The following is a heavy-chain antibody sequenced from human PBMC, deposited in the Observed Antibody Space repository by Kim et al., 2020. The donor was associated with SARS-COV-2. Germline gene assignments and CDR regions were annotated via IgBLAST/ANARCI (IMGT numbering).Heavy chain of an antibody. V-gene: IGHV3-30*18. CDR2: ILYDGNNK. Sequence: GGSLRLSCAASGFTFSRHGMLWVRQAPGKGLEWVASILYDGNNKFYADSVKGRFTISRDNSENTLYVQMNSLRPEDTAVYYCVKGGFGYYYGSASDYDGGENDFGMDVWGQGTTVTVSS. CDR3: VKGGFGYYYGSASDYDGGENDFGMDV. J-gene: IGHJ6*02. CDR1: GFTFSRHG. D-gene: IGHD3-10*01.